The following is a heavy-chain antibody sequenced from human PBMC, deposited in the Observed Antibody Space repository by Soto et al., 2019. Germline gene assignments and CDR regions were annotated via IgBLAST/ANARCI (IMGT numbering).Heavy chain of an antibody. D-gene: IGHD2-2*01. CDR3: ARRDCSSTSFDHSWFHP. Sequence: QVQLQESGPGLVKPSETLSLTCTISAGSINSYYWSWIGQHPGKGLEWIGYIYHSGRTNYNPSLKRRVPISVDMSKNQFSLKLSSVTAADTAVYYCARRDCSSTSFDHSWFHPWGQGTLVTVSS. J-gene: IGHJ5*02. CDR2: IYHSGRT. CDR1: AGSINSYY. V-gene: IGHV4-59*08.